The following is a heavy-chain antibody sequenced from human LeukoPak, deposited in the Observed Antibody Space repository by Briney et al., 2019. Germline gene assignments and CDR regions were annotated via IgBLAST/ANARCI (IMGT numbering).Heavy chain of an antibody. CDR2: ISTSSIYI. Sequence: PGGSLRLSCAASGFTFSKYNMNWVRQAPGKGLEWVSSISTSSIYIYQADSVKGRFTVSRDNAKNSLYLQMNSLRAEDAALYYCARAGYCGGDCYFFDYWGQGTLVTVSS. CDR3: ARAGYCGGDCYFFDY. CDR1: GFTFSKYN. D-gene: IGHD2-21*02. J-gene: IGHJ4*02. V-gene: IGHV3-21*04.